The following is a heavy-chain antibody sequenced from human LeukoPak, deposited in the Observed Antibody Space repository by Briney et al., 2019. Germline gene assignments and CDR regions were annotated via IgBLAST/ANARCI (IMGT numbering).Heavy chain of an antibody. D-gene: IGHD2-2*02. J-gene: IGHJ4*02. V-gene: IGHV3-23*01. CDR3: AKAWCSSTSCYTDY. Sequence: GGSPRLSCAASGFTFSNCAMSWVRQAPGKGLEWVSAISGSGDITYYADSVKGRFTISRDNSKNTLYLQMNSLRAEDTAVYYCAKAWCSSTSCYTDYWGQGTLVTVST. CDR2: ISGSGDIT. CDR1: GFTFSNCA.